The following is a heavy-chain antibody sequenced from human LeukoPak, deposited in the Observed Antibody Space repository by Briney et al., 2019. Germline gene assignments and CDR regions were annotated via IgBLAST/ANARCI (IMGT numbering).Heavy chain of an antibody. V-gene: IGHV1-18*01. CDR1: GYTFTSYG. CDR2: ISAYNGNT. Sequence: PGASVKVSCKASGYTFTSYGISWVRQAPGQGLEWMGWISAYNGNTNYAQKLQGRVTMTTDTSTSTAYMELRSLRSDDTAVYYCARDATCYYDSSGYPDAFDIWGQGTMVTVSS. CDR3: ARDATCYYDSSGYPDAFDI. D-gene: IGHD3-22*01. J-gene: IGHJ3*02.